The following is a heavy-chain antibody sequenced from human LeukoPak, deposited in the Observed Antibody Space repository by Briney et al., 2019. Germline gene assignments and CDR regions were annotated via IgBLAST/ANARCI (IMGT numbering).Heavy chain of an antibody. D-gene: IGHD6-13*01. V-gene: IGHV3-23*01. Sequence: GGSLRLSCAASGFTFSSYAMNWVRQAPGKGLEWVSAISGSDGTTYYADSVKGRFTISRDNSKSTLYLQMNSLRAEDTAVYYCARTKSAAGRPFDYWGQGTLVTVSS. CDR3: ARTKSAAGRPFDY. CDR1: GFTFSSYA. CDR2: ISGSDGTT. J-gene: IGHJ4*02.